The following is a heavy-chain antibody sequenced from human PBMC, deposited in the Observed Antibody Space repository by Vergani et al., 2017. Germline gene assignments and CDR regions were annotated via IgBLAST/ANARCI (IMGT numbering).Heavy chain of an antibody. Sequence: QVQLQESGPGLVKPSQTLSLTCTVSGGSISSGSYYWSWIRQPAGKGLEWIGRIYTSGSTNYNPSLKSRVTISVDTSKNQFSLKLSSVTAADTAVYYWARDPVVADYYYYGMDVWGQGTTVTVSS. CDR2: IYTSGST. D-gene: IGHD3-22*01. CDR3: ARDPVVADYYYYGMDV. CDR1: GGSISSGSYY. J-gene: IGHJ6*02. V-gene: IGHV4-61*02.